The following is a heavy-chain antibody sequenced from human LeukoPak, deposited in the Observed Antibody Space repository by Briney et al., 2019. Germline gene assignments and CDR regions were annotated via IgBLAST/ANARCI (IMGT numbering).Heavy chain of an antibody. CDR1: GFTFSSYW. CDR2: IKQDGSEK. CDR3: ARDRIVVVVALDAFDI. J-gene: IGHJ3*02. D-gene: IGHD2-15*01. Sequence: PGGSLRLSCAASGFTFSSYWMSWVRQAPGKGLEWVANIKQDGSEKYYVDSVKGRFTNSRDNAKNSLYLQMNSLRAEDTAVYYCARDRIVVVVALDAFDIWGQGTMVTVSS. V-gene: IGHV3-7*01.